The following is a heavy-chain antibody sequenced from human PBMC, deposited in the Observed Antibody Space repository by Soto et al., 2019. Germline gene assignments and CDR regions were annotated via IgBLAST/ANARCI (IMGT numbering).Heavy chain of an antibody. V-gene: IGHV4-34*01. Sequence: QVQLQQWGAGLLKPSETLSLTCAVYGGSFSGYYWSWIRQPPGKGLEWIGEINHSGSTNYNPSLKSRVTISVDTSKNQFSPKLSSVTAADTAVYYCASGYWFDPWGQGTLVTVSS. CDR2: INHSGST. CDR3: ASGYWFDP. J-gene: IGHJ5*02. CDR1: GGSFSGYY.